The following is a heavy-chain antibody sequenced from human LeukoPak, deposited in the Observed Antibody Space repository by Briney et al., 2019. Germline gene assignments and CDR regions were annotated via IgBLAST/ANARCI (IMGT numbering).Heavy chain of an antibody. V-gene: IGHV4-30-2*01. CDR2: IYHSGST. CDR1: GGSISSGGYS. J-gene: IGHJ4*02. D-gene: IGHD3-22*01. CDR3: ARVLVDYDSSGYYYHYFDY. Sequence: SETLSHTCAVSGGSISSGGYSWSWIRQPPGKGLEWIGYIYHSGSTYYNPSLKSRVTISVDRSKNQFSLKLSSVTAADTAVYYCARVLVDYDSSGYYYHYFDYWGQGTLVTVSS.